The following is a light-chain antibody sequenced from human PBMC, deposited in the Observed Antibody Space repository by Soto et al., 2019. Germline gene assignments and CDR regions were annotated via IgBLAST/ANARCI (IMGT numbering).Light chain of an antibody. V-gene: IGKV3-15*01. CDR3: QQYNNWPPWT. CDR1: HRVSSN. Sequence: IVVTQSPATLSVSPGARSAVSCRATHRVSSNLAWYQQKPGQAPRLLIYGASTRATGIPARFSGSGSGTEFTLTISSLQSEDFAVYYCQQYNNWPPWTFGQGTKVDIK. CDR2: GAS. J-gene: IGKJ1*01.